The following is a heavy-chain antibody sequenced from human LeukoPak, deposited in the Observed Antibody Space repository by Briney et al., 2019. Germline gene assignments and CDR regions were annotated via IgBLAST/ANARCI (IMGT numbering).Heavy chain of an antibody. D-gene: IGHD3-10*01. V-gene: IGHV4-4*07. Sequence: GSLRLSCAASGFTFSSYGMSWIRQPAGKGLEWIGRIYTSGSTNYNPSLKSRVTMSVDTSKNQFSLKLSSVTAADTAVYYCARDRGTMVRGVITTAYYYYYYMDVWGKGTTVTISS. CDR3: ARDRGTMVRGVITTAYYYYYYMDV. CDR1: GFTFSSYG. CDR2: IYTSGST. J-gene: IGHJ6*03.